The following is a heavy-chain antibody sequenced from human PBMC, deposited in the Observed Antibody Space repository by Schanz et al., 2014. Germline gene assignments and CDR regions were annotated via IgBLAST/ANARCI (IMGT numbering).Heavy chain of an antibody. D-gene: IGHD2-2*02. Sequence: QVQLVQSGPEVKKPGSSVKVSCQAFGDTFSKYNIMWVRQVPGQGLEWMGRIIPILGIANYAQNFQGRVTITADKSTSTAYMELTSLRSEDTAVFYCAGTYCSSTSCYTGYYYMDVWGKGTTVTVSS. CDR1: GDTFSKYN. CDR3: AGTYCSSTSCYTGYYYMDV. CDR2: IIPILGIA. V-gene: IGHV1-69*02. J-gene: IGHJ6*03.